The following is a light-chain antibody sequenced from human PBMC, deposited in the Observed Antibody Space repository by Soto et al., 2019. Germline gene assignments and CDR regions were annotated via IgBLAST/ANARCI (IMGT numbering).Light chain of an antibody. V-gene: IGKV3-11*01. CDR2: DAS. Sequence: EIVLTQSPATLSLSPGERATLSCRASQSVGNYLVWYQLKPGQAPRLLIYDASNRATDIPARFSGSGSGTDFTLTISSLEPEDFEVYYCQQRSSWPLTFGGGTKVEIK. J-gene: IGKJ4*01. CDR1: QSVGNY. CDR3: QQRSSWPLT.